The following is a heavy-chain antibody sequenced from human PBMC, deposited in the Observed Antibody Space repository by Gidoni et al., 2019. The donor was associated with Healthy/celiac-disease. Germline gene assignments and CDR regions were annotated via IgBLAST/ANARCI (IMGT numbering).Heavy chain of an antibody. CDR1: GGSFSGYY. CDR2: INHSGST. V-gene: IGHV4-34*01. D-gene: IGHD3-16*02. CDR3: ARAPNYDYVWGSYRDNDY. Sequence: QVQLQQWGAGLLKPSETLSLTCAVYGGSFSGYYWSWIRQPPGKGLEWIGEINHSGSTNYNPSLKSRVTISVDTSKNQFSLKLSSVTAADTAVYYCARAPNYDYVWGSYRDNDYWGQGTLVTVSS. J-gene: IGHJ4*02.